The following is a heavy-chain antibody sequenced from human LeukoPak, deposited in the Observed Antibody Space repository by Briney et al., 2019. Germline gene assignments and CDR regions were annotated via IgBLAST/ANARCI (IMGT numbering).Heavy chain of an antibody. CDR3: ARKGYSGYDFNFDY. CDR1: GYTFTSYG. V-gene: IGHV1-8*02. CDR2: MNPNSGNT. J-gene: IGHJ4*02. D-gene: IGHD5-12*01. Sequence: ASVKVSCKASGYTFTSYGINWVRQATGQGLEWMGWMNPNSGNTGYAQKFQGRVTMTRNTSISTAYMELSSLRSEDTAVYYCARKGYSGYDFNFDYWGQGTLVTVSS.